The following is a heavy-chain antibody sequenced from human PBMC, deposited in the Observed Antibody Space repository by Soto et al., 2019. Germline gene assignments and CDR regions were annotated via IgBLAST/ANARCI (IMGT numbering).Heavy chain of an antibody. Sequence: GESLKISCKGSGYSVTSYWIGWVRQMPGKGLEWMGIIYPDDSDTRYSPSFQGQVTISADKSISTAYLQWSSLKASDTAMYYCARHGIAARHYYGMDVWGQGTTVTVSS. J-gene: IGHJ6*02. CDR2: IYPDDSDT. V-gene: IGHV5-51*01. CDR3: ARHGIAARHYYGMDV. D-gene: IGHD6-6*01. CDR1: GYSVTSYW.